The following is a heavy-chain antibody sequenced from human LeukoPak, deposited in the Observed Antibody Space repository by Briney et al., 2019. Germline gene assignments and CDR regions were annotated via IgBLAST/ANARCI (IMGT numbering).Heavy chain of an antibody. V-gene: IGHV1-18*01. CDR3: ARGDYYGSGTYYKKTVDY. Sequence: GASVKVSCKASGYTFTSYGISWVRQAPGQGLEWMGWISAYNGNTNYAQKLQGRVTMTTDTSTSTAYMELRSLRSDDTALYYCARGDYYGSGTYYKKTVDYWGQGTLVTVSS. D-gene: IGHD3-10*01. J-gene: IGHJ4*02. CDR2: ISAYNGNT. CDR1: GYTFTSYG.